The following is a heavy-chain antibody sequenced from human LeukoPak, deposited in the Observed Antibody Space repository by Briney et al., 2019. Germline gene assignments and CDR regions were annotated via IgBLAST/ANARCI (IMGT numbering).Heavy chain of an antibody. CDR3: ARGGGFSYGSNFYFDY. CDR1: GFTVSSKY. CDR2: IRSSGSDI. V-gene: IGHV3-11*06. J-gene: IGHJ4*02. Sequence: GGSLRLSCAASGFTVSSKYMSWVRQAPGRGLEWVSNIRSSGSDINYADSVKGRFTISRDDAKNSMYLHMNSLRAEDTAVYYCARGGGFSYGSNFYFDYWGQGTLVTVSS. D-gene: IGHD5-18*01.